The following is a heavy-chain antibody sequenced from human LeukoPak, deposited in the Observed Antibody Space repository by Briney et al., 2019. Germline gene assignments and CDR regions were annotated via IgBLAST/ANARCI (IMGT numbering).Heavy chain of an antibody. Sequence: ASVKVSCKASGYTFTGYYMHWVRQAPGQGLEWMGWISAYNGNTNYAQKLQGRVTMTTDTSTSTAYMELRSLRSDDTAVYYCARGVAAVISPPYYFDYWGQGTLVTVSS. CDR1: GYTFTGYY. V-gene: IGHV1-18*04. CDR3: ARGVAAVISPPYYFDY. D-gene: IGHD2-21*01. CDR2: ISAYNGNT. J-gene: IGHJ4*02.